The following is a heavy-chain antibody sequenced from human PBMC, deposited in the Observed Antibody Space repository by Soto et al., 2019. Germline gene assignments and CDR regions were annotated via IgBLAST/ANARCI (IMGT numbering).Heavy chain of an antibody. D-gene: IGHD1-26*01. V-gene: IGHV3-11*06. CDR2: ISSTSVYT. CDR3: ARHRGGSGSYPGAFDY. CDR1: GFIFSDYY. Sequence: QVQLVESGGGLVKPGGSLRLSCAASGFIFSDYYMNWIRQAPGKGLEWVSYISSTSVYTNYADSVKGRFIISRDNAKNSLYLQLNSLRAEDTAVYYCARHRGGSGSYPGAFDYWGQGTLVTVSS. J-gene: IGHJ4*02.